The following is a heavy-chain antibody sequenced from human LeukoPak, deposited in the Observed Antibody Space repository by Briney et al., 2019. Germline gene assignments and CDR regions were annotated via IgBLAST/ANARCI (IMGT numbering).Heavy chain of an antibody. CDR2: IIPILGIA. CDR3: ARGDIVATQPDY. CDR1: GGTFSSYA. J-gene: IGHJ4*02. Sequence: SVKVSCKAPGGTFSSYAISWVRQAPGQGLEWMGRIIPILGIANYAQKFQGRVTITADKSTSTAYMELSSLRSEDTAVYYCARGDIVATQPDYWGQGTLVTVSS. D-gene: IGHD5-12*01. V-gene: IGHV1-69*04.